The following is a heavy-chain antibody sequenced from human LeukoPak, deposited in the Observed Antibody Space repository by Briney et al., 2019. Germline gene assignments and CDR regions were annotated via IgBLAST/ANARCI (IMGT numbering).Heavy chain of an antibody. D-gene: IGHD2-15*01. CDR1: GFTFDDYA. CDR3: ARDVVVVAATSYYYGMDV. V-gene: IGHV3-9*01. Sequence: PGGSLRLSCAASGFTFDDYAMHWVRQAPGKGLEWVSGISWNSGSIGYADSVKGRFTISRDNAKNSLYLQMNSLRAEDTAVYYCARDVVVVAATSYYYGMDVWGQGTAVTVSS. J-gene: IGHJ6*02. CDR2: ISWNSGSI.